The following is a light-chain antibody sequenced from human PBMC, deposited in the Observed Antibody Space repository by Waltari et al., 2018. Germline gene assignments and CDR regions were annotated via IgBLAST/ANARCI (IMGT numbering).Light chain of an antibody. Sequence: DIVMTQSPDSLAVSLGEKATINCKSNQSLLYNSNNKNYLAWYQQKPGQPLKLFFYWASSRESGVPDRFSGSGSGTDFTLTIGGLQAEDVAVYYCQQYYTAPYTFGQGTELEIK. CDR2: WAS. CDR1: QSLLYNSNNKNY. V-gene: IGKV4-1*01. J-gene: IGKJ2*01. CDR3: QQYYTAPYT.